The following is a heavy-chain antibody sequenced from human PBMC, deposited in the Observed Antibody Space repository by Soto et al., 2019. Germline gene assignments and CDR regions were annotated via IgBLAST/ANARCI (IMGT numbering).Heavy chain of an antibody. J-gene: IGHJ3*02. CDR3: ARHEGQSGYYFRPDAFDI. CDR2: IYYSGST. Sequence: NPSETLSLTCAVSGGSISSGGYSWSWIRQPPGKGLEWIGNIYYSGSTYYNPSLQSRVTISVDTSKNQFSLKLSSVTAADTAVYYCARHEGQSGYYFRPDAFDIWGQGTMVTVSS. CDR1: GGSISSGGYS. V-gene: IGHV4-39*01. D-gene: IGHD3-22*01.